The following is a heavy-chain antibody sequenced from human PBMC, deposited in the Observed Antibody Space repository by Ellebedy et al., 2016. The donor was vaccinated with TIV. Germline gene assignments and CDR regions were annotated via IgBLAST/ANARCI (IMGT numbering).Heavy chain of an antibody. CDR3: ARTRSSYWYLDV. Sequence: GESLKISCAASGFTFSSYAMSWVRQAPGKGLEWVAKINEGGTATYYGDSVEGRFIISRDNARNSLSLRVNNPRDEDTAVYYCARTRSSYWYLDVWGRGTLVTVSS. CDR2: INEGGTAT. V-gene: IGHV3-7*03. CDR1: GFTFSSYA. J-gene: IGHJ2*01. D-gene: IGHD3-10*01.